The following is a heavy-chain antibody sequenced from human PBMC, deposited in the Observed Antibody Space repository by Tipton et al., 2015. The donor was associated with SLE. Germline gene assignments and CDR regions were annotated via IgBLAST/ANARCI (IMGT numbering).Heavy chain of an antibody. D-gene: IGHD6-25*01. CDR3: ARGPFQRCPPGAY. V-gene: IGHV4-34*01. CDR1: GGFFCGYH. CDR2: VADTGST. J-gene: IGHJ4*02. Sequence: TLSLTCAVYGGFFCGYHWSWILLPPGQRVRWIGGVADTGSTKYNPSLKSRVTISLETSKSQFSLILNSLTAADTAVYYCARGPFQRCPPGAYWGQGPLVTVS.